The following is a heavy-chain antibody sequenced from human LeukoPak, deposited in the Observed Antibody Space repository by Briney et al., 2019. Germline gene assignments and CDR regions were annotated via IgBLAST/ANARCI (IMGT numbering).Heavy chain of an antibody. D-gene: IGHD2-2*01. V-gene: IGHV4-31*03. J-gene: IGHJ4*02. CDR3: ARLKGGYCSSTSCLHYFDY. Sequence: PSETLTLTCTVSGGSKSSGGYYWSWIRQHPGKGLEWIEYIYYSGSTYYNPSLKSRFTISVDTSKNQFSLKLSSVTAADTAVYYCARLKGGYCSSTSCLHYFDYWGQGTLVTVSS. CDR2: IYYSGST. CDR1: GGSKSSGGYY.